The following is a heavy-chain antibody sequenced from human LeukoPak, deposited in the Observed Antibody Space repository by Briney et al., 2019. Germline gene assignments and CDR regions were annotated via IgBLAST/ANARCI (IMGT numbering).Heavy chain of an antibody. Sequence: GGSLRLSCAASGFTVSSNYMRWVRQAPGKGLEWVSVIYSGGSTYYADSVKGRFTISRDNSKNTLYLQMNSLRAEDTAVYYCARVDYDFWSGYGAFDYWGQGTLVTVSS. CDR3: ARVDYDFWSGYGAFDY. D-gene: IGHD3-3*01. V-gene: IGHV3-66*01. CDR2: IYSGGST. J-gene: IGHJ4*02. CDR1: GFTVSSNY.